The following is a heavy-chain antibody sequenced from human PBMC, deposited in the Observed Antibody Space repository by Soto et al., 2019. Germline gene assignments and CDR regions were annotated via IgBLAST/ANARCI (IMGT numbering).Heavy chain of an antibody. V-gene: IGHV3-23*01. CDR3: AKGGAYCGGDCYFPFNWFDP. CDR1: GFTFSSYA. Sequence: EVQLLESGGGLVQPGGSLRLSCGASGFTFSSYAMSWVRQAPGKGLEWVSAISGSGGSTYYADSVKGRFTISRDNSKNTLYLQMNSLRAEDTAVYYCAKGGAYCGGDCYFPFNWFDPWCQGTLVTVSS. CDR2: ISGSGGST. J-gene: IGHJ5*02. D-gene: IGHD2-21*02.